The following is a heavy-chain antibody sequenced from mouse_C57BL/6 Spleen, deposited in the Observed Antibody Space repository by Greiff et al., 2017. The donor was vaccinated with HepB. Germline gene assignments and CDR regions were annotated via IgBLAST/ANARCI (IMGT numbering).Heavy chain of an antibody. CDR2: IRLKSDNYAT. D-gene: IGHD1-1*01. CDR1: FSNYW. V-gene: IGHV6-3*01. Sequence: DVKLQESGGGLVQPGGSTFSNYWMHWVRQSPEKGLEWVAQIRLKSDNYATHYAESVKGRFTISRDDSKSSVYLQMNNLRAEDTGIYYCTGITTVVDYWGQGTTLTVSS. J-gene: IGHJ2*01. CDR3: TGITTVVDY.